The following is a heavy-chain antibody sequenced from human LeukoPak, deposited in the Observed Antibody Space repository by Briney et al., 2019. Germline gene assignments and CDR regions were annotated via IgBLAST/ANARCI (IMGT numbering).Heavy chain of an antibody. CDR3: ARESSYGSY. Sequence: SETLSLTCTVSGGSISSYYGSWIRQPAGKGREWIGRVYTRGSTNYNPSPKRRVTMSVDTSKNQFSLKLSSVTAADTAVYYCARESSYGSYWGRGTLLTVSS. V-gene: IGHV4-4*07. D-gene: IGHD5-18*01. CDR2: VYTRGST. J-gene: IGHJ4*02. CDR1: GGSISSYY.